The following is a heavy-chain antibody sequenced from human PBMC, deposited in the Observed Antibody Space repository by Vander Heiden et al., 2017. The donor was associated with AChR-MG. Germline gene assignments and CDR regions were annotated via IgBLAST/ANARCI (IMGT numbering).Heavy chain of an antibody. CDR2: ISAYNGNT. Sequence: QVKLVQSGAEVKKPGASVKVSCKASGYTFTSYGIGWGRQAPGQGLEWMGWISAYNGNTNYAQKLQGRVTMTTDTSTSTAYMELRSLRSDDTAVYYCARDHCSSTSCYGGGFDPWGQGTLVTVSS. CDR3: ARDHCSSTSCYGGGFDP. V-gene: IGHV1-18*01. D-gene: IGHD2-2*01. CDR1: GYTFTSYG. J-gene: IGHJ5*02.